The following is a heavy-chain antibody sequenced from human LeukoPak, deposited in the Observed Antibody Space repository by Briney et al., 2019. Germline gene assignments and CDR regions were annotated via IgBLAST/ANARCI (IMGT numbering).Heavy chain of an antibody. Sequence: SETLSLTCTDSGDSITNYYWNWIRQPPGKGLEWIGYISYSGSTKYSPSLKSRVTISVDTSNNQFSLKLSSVTAADTAVYYCARSFTDFWDVWGKGTTVTVSS. V-gene: IGHV4-59*01. J-gene: IGHJ6*04. D-gene: IGHD3-3*01. CDR2: ISYSGST. CDR1: GDSITNYY. CDR3: ARSFTDFWDV.